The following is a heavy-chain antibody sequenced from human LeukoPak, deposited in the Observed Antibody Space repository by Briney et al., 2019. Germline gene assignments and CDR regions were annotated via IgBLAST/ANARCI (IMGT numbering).Heavy chain of an antibody. CDR3: ARGGAVAGIMDV. J-gene: IGHJ6*04. D-gene: IGHD6-13*01. V-gene: IGHV3-74*01. CDR2: INSDGSST. Sequence: GGSLRLSCAASRFTFSSYWMHWVRQAPGKGLVCVSRINSDGSSTTYADSVKGRFTISRDNAKNTLYLQMNSLRAEDTAVYYCARGGAVAGIMDVWGKGTTVTVSS. CDR1: RFTFSSYW.